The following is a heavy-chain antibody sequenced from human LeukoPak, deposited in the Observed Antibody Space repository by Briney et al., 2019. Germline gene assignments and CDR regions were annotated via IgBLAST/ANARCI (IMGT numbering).Heavy chain of an antibody. CDR2: INHSGST. Sequence: SETLCLTCAVYGGSFSGYYWSWIRQPPGKGLEWIGEINHSGSTNYNPSLKSRVTISVDTSKNQFSLKLSSVTAADTAVYYCARAFVAGYNYYYYMDVWGKGTTVTVSS. V-gene: IGHV4-34*01. CDR3: ARAFVAGYNYYYYMDV. J-gene: IGHJ6*03. D-gene: IGHD6-19*01. CDR1: GGSFSGYY.